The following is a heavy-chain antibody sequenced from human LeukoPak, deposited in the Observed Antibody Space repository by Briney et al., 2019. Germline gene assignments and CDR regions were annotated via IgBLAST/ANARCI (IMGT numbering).Heavy chain of an antibody. D-gene: IGHD6-6*01. V-gene: IGHV1-69*13. Sequence: ASVKVSRKASGYTFTSYGISWVRQAPGQGLEWMGGIIPIFGTANYAQKFQGRVTITADESTSTAYMELSSLRSEDTAVYYCARSEGASSSRFYYYYYGMDVWGQGTTVTVSS. CDR3: ARSEGASSSRFYYYYYGMDV. J-gene: IGHJ6*02. CDR2: IIPIFGTA. CDR1: GYTFTSYG.